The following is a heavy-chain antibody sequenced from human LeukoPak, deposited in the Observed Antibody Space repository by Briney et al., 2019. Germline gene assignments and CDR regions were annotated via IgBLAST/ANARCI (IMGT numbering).Heavy chain of an antibody. CDR2: IYYSGST. V-gene: IGHV4-39*01. J-gene: IGHJ5*02. CDR3: ARAWSGYYFWFDP. CDR1: GGSISSSSYY. D-gene: IGHD3-3*01. Sequence: KPSETLSLTCTVSGGSISSSSYYWGWIRQPPGKGLEWIGSIYYSGSTYYNPSLKGRVTISVDTSKNQFSLKLSSVTAADTAVYYCARAWSGYYFWFDPWGQGTLVAVSS.